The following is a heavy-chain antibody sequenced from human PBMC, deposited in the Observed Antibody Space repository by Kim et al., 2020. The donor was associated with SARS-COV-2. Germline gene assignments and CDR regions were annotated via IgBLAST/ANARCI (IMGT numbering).Heavy chain of an antibody. J-gene: IGHJ4*02. Sequence: SLKSRLTISVYTSKNHFSLKLSSVTAADTAVYYCARGRSIAVAGTLIFDDWCQGILVTVSS. D-gene: IGHD6-19*01. V-gene: IGHV4-34*13. CDR3: ARGRSIAVAGTLIFDD.